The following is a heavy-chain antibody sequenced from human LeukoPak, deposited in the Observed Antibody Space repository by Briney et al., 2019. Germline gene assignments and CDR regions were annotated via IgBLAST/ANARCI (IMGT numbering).Heavy chain of an antibody. D-gene: IGHD6-13*01. Sequence: GESLKISCKGSGYTFSTYWIAWVRQMPGKGPDWMGIIYPDDSDTRYSPSFQGQVTISADKSISTAYLQWSSLKASDTAMYYCARRSPYSSSWYLDYWGQGTLVTVSS. J-gene: IGHJ4*02. CDR3: ARRSPYSSSWYLDY. CDR2: IYPDDSDT. CDR1: GYTFSTYW. V-gene: IGHV5-51*01.